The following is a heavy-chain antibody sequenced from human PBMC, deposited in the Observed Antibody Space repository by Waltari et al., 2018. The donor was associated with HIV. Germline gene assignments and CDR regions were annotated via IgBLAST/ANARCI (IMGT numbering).Heavy chain of an antibody. D-gene: IGHD3-10*01. CDR1: GFSVSDIY. Sequence: EVQLVESGGGLVQPGGSLRLSCAASGFSVSDIYMSWVRLASGRGLEWVAVLYTEGRAQDVDSGKGRFTIFRDDAKNTLYLQMNILRVDDTAIYYCARMKRSYGSEQSRYFYFGMDVWGQGTTVIISS. V-gene: IGHV3-53*01. CDR3: ARMKRSYGSEQSRYFYFGMDV. CDR2: LYTEGRA. J-gene: IGHJ6*02.